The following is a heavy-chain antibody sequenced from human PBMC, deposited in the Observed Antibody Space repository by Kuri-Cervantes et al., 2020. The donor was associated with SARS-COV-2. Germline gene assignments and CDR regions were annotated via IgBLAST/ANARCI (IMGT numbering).Heavy chain of an antibody. CDR3: ARRGSSWDY. CDR2: IYSGGST. CDR1: GFTVSSNY. D-gene: IGHD6-13*01. Sequence: GESLKISCAASGFTVSSNYMSWVRQAPGKGLEWVSVIYSGGSTYYADSVKGRFTISRDNSKNTLYLQMNSLRAEDTAVYYCARRGSSWDYWGQGTLVTVSS. V-gene: IGHV3-66*01. J-gene: IGHJ4*02.